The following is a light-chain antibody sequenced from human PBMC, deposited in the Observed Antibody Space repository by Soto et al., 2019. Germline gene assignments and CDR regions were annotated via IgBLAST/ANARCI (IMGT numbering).Light chain of an antibody. CDR2: DAS. Sequence: EIVLTQSPATLSLSPGERATLSCRASQSVSSYLAWYQQKPCQAPRLLIYDASNRATGIPARFSGSGSGTDFTLTISSLEPEDFAVYYCPKRSNFLFTFGPGTKVDIK. CDR1: QSVSSY. J-gene: IGKJ3*01. CDR3: PKRSNFLFT. V-gene: IGKV3-11*01.